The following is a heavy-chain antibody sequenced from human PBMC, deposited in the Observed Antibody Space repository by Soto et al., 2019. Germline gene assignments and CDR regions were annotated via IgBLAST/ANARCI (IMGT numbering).Heavy chain of an antibody. V-gene: IGHV1-2*02. J-gene: IGHJ4*02. CDR1: GDTFTANY. D-gene: IGHD1-26*01. CDR3: ARDLAKGGGSAGFDY. CDR2: INPKSGGT. Sequence: ASVKGSWKASGDTFTANYIHWVRQAPGQGFEWMGWINPKSGGTKYPQKFQGRVTMTRDTPLSTVYMTLTRLTSDDTAVYYCARDLAKGGGSAGFDYWGQGTLVTVSS.